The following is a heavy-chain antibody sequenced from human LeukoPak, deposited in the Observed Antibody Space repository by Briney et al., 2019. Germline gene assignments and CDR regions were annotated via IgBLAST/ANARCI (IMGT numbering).Heavy chain of an antibody. J-gene: IGHJ3*01. CDR1: GGSIGTYY. Sequence: SETLSLTCSVSGGSIGTYYLTWIRQPAGKGREGIGYIDYSATTRYNPSLKSRVTISLDASKNQFSLRVSSATAAVTAVYYCARGRRSSSRHDAFDVWGQGTMVTVSS. D-gene: IGHD6-13*01. CDR2: IDYSATT. CDR3: ARGRRSSSRHDAFDV. V-gene: IGHV4-59*01.